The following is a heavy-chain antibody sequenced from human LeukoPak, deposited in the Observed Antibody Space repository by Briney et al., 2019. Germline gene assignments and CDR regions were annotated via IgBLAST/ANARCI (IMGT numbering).Heavy chain of an antibody. J-gene: IGHJ4*02. CDR2: ISGSGDTI. Sequence: GGSLRLSCAASGISFSDYYMSWIRQAPGKGLEWIAYISGSGDTIKYTDFVEGRFTISRDNAKRSVYLEMNSLTDEDAAVYFCTRGVAMAIWSQGTLVTVSS. V-gene: IGHV3-11*04. CDR3: TRGVAMAI. D-gene: IGHD2-15*01. CDR1: GISFSDYY.